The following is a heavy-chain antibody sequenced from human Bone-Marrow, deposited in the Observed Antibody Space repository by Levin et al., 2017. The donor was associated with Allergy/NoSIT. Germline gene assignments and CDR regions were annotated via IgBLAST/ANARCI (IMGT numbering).Heavy chain of an antibody. CDR1: GFTFDKYA. Sequence: TGGSLRLSCEASGFTFDKYAMSWVRQAPGKGLEWVSSISANGVERHFTDSVKGRFTISRDNSKNTLYLHVNSLRDEDTALYFCAKGGRSDYWGQGSQVIVSS. J-gene: IGHJ4*02. CDR2: ISANGVER. CDR3: AKGGRSDY. V-gene: IGHV3-23*01.